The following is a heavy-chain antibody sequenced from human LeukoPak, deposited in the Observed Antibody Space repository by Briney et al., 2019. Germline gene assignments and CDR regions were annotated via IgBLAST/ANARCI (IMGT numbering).Heavy chain of an antibody. D-gene: IGHD5-18*01. CDR2: IYHSGST. J-gene: IGHJ4*02. CDR1: GYSISSGYY. CDR3: ARDYQGGYGDKTVDY. Sequence: SETLSLTCTVSGYSISSGYYWGWIRQPPGKGLEWIGSIYHSGSTYYNPSLKSRVTISVDTSKNQFSLKLSSVTAADTAVYYCARDYQGGYGDKTVDYWGQGTLVTVSS. V-gene: IGHV4-38-2*02.